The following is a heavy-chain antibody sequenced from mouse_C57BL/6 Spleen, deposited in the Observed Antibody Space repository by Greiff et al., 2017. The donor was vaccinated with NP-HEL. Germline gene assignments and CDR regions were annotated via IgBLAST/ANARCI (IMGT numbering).Heavy chain of an antibody. CDR3: ARNYGSSPRWYFDV. J-gene: IGHJ1*03. D-gene: IGHD1-1*01. Sequence: EVKLLESGPGMVKPSQSLSLTCTVTGYSITSGYDWHWIRHFPGNNLEWMGYISYSGSTNYNPSLNSRISIPHDTSKNHFFLKLNSVTTEDTATYYCARNYGSSPRWYFDVWGTGTTVTVSS. CDR1: GYSITSGYD. CDR2: ISYSGST. V-gene: IGHV3-1*01.